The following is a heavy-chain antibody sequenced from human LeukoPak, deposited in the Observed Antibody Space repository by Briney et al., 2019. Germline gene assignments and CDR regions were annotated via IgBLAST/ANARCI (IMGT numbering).Heavy chain of an antibody. J-gene: IGHJ6*03. CDR2: IYYTGST. CDR3: ARLVASTNYYMDV. CDR1: GGSMNNHY. V-gene: IGHV4-59*11. D-gene: IGHD2-21*01. Sequence: SETLSLTCTVSGGSMNNHYWSWIRQAPGNGLEWVGYIYYTGSTNYNPSLKSRVTISIDTSKNQFSLKLSSATAADTAVYYCARLVASTNYYMDVWGKGTTVTVSS.